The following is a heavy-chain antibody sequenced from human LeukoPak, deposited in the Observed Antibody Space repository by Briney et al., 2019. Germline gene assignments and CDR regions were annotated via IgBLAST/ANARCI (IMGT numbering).Heavy chain of an antibody. CDR1: GFTFSDYY. V-gene: IGHV3-11*01. Sequence: PGGSLRLSCAASGFTFSDYYMSWIRQAPGKGLEWVSYISSSGSAIYYADSVKGRFTISRDNAKNSLYLQMNSLRAEDTAVYYCAREQRGYCTNGVCFPPNYYGMDVWGQGTTVTVSS. D-gene: IGHD2-8*01. CDR3: AREQRGYCTNGVCFPPNYYGMDV. CDR2: ISSSGSAI. J-gene: IGHJ6*02.